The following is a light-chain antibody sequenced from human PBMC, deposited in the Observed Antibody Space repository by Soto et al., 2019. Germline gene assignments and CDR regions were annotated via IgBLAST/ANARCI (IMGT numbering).Light chain of an antibody. CDR1: NSDLGAYDY. J-gene: IGLJ1*01. CDR3: SSYTASSARV. Sequence: QSALTQPASVSGSPGQSITISCTGTNSDLGAYDYVSWYQQHPGKAPRLLIYEVSNRPSGVSDRFSGSKSANTASLTISGLQADDEADYYCSSYTASSARVFGPGTKLTVL. V-gene: IGLV2-14*01. CDR2: EVS.